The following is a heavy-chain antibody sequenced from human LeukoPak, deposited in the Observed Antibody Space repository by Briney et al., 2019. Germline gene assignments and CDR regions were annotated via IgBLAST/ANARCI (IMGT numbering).Heavy chain of an antibody. CDR3: ARERSLGGNYVPYYYYGMDG. J-gene: IGHJ6*02. CDR2: IIPILGIA. D-gene: IGHD4-4*01. CDR1: GGTFSSYA. Sequence: SVKVSCKASGGTFSSYAISWVRQAPGQGLEWMGRIIPILGIANYAQKFQGRVTITADKSTSTAYMELSSLRSEDTAVYYCARERSLGGNYVPYYYYGMDGWGQGTTVTVSS. V-gene: IGHV1-69*04.